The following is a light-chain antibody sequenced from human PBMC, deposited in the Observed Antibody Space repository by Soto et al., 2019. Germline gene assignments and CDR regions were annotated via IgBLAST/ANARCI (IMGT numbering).Light chain of an antibody. V-gene: IGLV1-44*01. CDR2: LND. J-gene: IGLJ2*01. Sequence: QSVLTQPPSASGTPGQRVTISCSGSSSNIGANPVNWYQQLPGTAPKLLIYLNDERPSGVPDRFFGSKSGTSASLTISGLQSDDETNYYCAAWDDSLNGLVFGGGTQLTVL. CDR1: SSNIGANP. CDR3: AAWDDSLNGLV.